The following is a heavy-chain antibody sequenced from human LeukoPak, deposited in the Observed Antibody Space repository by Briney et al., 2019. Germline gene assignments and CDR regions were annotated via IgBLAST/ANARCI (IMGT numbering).Heavy chain of an antibody. J-gene: IGHJ4*02. D-gene: IGHD5-18*01. V-gene: IGHV4-59*01. CDR1: GGSINNYY. Sequence: PSETLSLTCTVSGGSINNYYWSWIRQPPGKGLEWIGYIYYTGSTNYNPSLKSRVTISVDTSKNQFSLKLSSVTAAGTAVYYCARGALISYSYGPFDYWGQGTLVTVSS. CDR3: ARGALISYSYGPFDY. CDR2: IYYTGST.